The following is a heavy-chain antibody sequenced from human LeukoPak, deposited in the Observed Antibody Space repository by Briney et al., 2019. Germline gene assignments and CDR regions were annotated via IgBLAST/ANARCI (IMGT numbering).Heavy chain of an antibody. CDR3: AKDAENGSGWFDP. Sequence: ASVKVSCKTSGYTFTDYYIHWVRQAPGRGPEWMGWINPNGGGTNYAQKFQGWVTMTMDTSITTVYMELSRLKSDDTAVYYCAKDAENGSGWFDPWGQGTLVTVSS. D-gene: IGHD5-24*01. V-gene: IGHV1-2*04. CDR1: GYTFTDYY. CDR2: INPNGGGT. J-gene: IGHJ5*02.